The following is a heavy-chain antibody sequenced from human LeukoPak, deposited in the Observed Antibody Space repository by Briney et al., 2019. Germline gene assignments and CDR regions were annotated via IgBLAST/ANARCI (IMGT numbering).Heavy chain of an antibody. J-gene: IGHJ4*02. V-gene: IGHV3-48*04. CDR3: AKDLEAYYDFWSGYLDY. D-gene: IGHD3-3*01. CDR2: ITSSSSTI. CDR1: GFTFITYN. Sequence: GGSLRLSCAASGFTFITYNMNWVRQAPGKGLEGISYITSSSSTIYYADSVKGRFTISRDNSKNTLYLQMNNLRAEDTAVYYCAKDLEAYYDFWSGYLDYWGQGTLVTVSS.